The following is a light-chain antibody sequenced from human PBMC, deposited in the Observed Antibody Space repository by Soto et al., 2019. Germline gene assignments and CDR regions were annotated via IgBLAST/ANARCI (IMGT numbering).Light chain of an antibody. CDR3: ATWDYSLTGEV. CDR2: DNN. V-gene: IGLV1-51*01. J-gene: IGLJ2*01. CDR1: SSNIGNNY. Sequence: QSVLTQPPSVSAAPGQKVTISCSGSSSNIGNNYVSWYQQLPGTAPKLLIYDNNKRPSGIPDRFSGSKSGTSGTLDITGLQTGDEADYYCATWDYSLTGEVFGGVPKLTVL.